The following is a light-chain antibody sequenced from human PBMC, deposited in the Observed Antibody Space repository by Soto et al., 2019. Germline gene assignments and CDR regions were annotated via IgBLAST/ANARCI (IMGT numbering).Light chain of an antibody. CDR2: LNSDGSH. Sequence: QPVLTQSPSASASLGASVKFTCTLSSGHSSYAIAWHQQQPGKGPRYLMKLNSDGSHINGDGIPGRFSGSSSGAERYLTISSLQSEDEADYYCQTWGTGILVFGGGTKVTVL. V-gene: IGLV4-69*01. J-gene: IGLJ2*01. CDR3: QTWGTGILV. CDR1: SGHSSYA.